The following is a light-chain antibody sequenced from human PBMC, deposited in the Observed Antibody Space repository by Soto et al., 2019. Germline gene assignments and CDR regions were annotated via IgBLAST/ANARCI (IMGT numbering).Light chain of an antibody. CDR2: DVS. J-gene: IGLJ2*01. Sequence: QSALTQPASVSGSTGQSITISCTGTSSDVGVYDFVSWYQQHPAKAPKLLIYDVSYRPSGVSDRFSGSKSGNTASLTISGLQAEDEADYYCCSYTSSSTVLFGGGTKLTVL. CDR3: CSYTSSSTVL. CDR1: SSDVGVYDF. V-gene: IGLV2-14*01.